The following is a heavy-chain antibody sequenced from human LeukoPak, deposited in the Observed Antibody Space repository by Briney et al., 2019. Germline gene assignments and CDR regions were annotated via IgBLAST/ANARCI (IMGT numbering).Heavy chain of an antibody. D-gene: IGHD3-10*01. CDR1: GFTFSDYR. J-gene: IGHJ3*02. V-gene: IGHV3-7*01. CDR2: IKQDGSEI. CDR3: ARVQNYYGSGTYYKAFDI. Sequence: GGSLRLSCAASGFTFSDYRATWVRQAPGKGLEWVANIKQDGSEIYYVDSVKGRFTISRDNTKSSLYLQMNSLRAEDTAVYYCARVQNYYGSGTYYKAFDIWGQGTLVTVSS.